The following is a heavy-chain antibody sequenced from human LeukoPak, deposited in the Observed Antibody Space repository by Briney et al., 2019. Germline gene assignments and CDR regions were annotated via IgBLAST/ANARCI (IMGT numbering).Heavy chain of an antibody. V-gene: IGHV4-30-2*01. D-gene: IGHD3-22*01. Sequence: SQTLSLTCAVSGGSISSGGYSWRWIRQPPGKGLEWIVYMYHSGSTYYNPSLKSRVTISVYRYKNEFSLKLSSVTAADTAVYYCAREAPYYYDSSGYPRVNYYYGMDVWGQGTTVTVSS. CDR3: AREAPYYYDSSGYPRVNYYYGMDV. J-gene: IGHJ6*02. CDR1: GGSISSGGYS. CDR2: MYHSGST.